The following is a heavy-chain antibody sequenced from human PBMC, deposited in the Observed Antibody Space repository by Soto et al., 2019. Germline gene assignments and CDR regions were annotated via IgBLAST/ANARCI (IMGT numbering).Heavy chain of an antibody. J-gene: IGHJ4*02. V-gene: IGHV4-31*03. D-gene: IGHD3-9*01. CDR1: GGSISSGGYY. Sequence: SETLSLTCTVSGGSISSGGYYWSWIRQHPGKGLEWIGYIYYSGSTYYNPSLKSRVTISVDTSKNQFSLKLSSVTAADTAVYYCAGVGDISTGSRPFDYWGQGTLVTVSS. CDR2: IYYSGST. CDR3: AGVGDISTGSRPFDY.